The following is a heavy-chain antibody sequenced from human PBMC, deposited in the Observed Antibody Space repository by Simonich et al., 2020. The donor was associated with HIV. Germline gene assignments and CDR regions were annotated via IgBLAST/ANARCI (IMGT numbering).Heavy chain of an antibody. CDR1: GYTFTDYN. J-gene: IGHJ4*02. CDR2: VNPNSGGT. V-gene: IGHV1-2*06. CDR3: ARGWELLHAFDY. D-gene: IGHD1-26*01. Sequence: QVQLVQSGPEVKKPGASVKVSCKASGYTFTDYNIHWVRQAPGQGLEWMGRVNPNSGGTDYPQKFQGRVTITRDTSASTAYMELSSLRSEDTAVYYCARGWELLHAFDYWGQGTLVTVSS.